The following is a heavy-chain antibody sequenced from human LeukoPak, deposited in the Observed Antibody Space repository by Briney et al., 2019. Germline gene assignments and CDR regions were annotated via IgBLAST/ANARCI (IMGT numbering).Heavy chain of an antibody. Sequence: ASVKVSCKASGYTFSGTGWYLYWLRQAPGQGLECMGWIYPYTGATHYAQNFHGRAAMTRDTSISTAYMELSRLRPNDTGVYYCAGDGPAQIVDFDYWGQGTLVTVSS. CDR2: IYPYTGAT. V-gene: IGHV1-2*02. J-gene: IGHJ4*02. CDR1: GYTFSGTGWY. CDR3: AGDGPAQIVDFDY. D-gene: IGHD3-16*02.